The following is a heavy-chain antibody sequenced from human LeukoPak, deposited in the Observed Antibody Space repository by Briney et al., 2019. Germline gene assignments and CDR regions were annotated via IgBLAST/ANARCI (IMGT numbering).Heavy chain of an antibody. CDR1: GYTFTSYD. CDR2: RNPNSGNI. CDR3: ARGAGHYYESGGYSDRHWFDS. Sequence: GASVKVSCKASGYTFTSYDINWVRQATGQGREWMGWRNPNSGNIGYAQKFQGRVNITRNTSIRTAYMELSSLRSEDTAVYYCARGAGHYYESGGYSDRHWFDSWGQGTLVTVSS. D-gene: IGHD3-22*01. J-gene: IGHJ5*01. V-gene: IGHV1-8*03.